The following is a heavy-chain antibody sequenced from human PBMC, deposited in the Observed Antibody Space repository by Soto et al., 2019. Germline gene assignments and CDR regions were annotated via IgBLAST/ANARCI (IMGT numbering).Heavy chain of an antibody. D-gene: IGHD6-6*01. CDR3: ARVIGSSSSGFDY. CDR2: IIPIFGTA. CDR1: GGTLSSCA. J-gene: IGHJ4*02. V-gene: IGHV1-69*13. Sequence: SVELSCKESGGTLSSCASSWVRQAPGQGLEWMGGIIPIFGTANYAQKFQGRVTITADESTSTAYMELSSLRSEDTAVYYCARVIGSSSSGFDYWGQGTLVTVSS.